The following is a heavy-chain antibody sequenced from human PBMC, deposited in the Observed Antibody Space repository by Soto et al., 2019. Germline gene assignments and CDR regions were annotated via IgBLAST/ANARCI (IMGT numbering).Heavy chain of an antibody. J-gene: IGHJ3*02. CDR2: IYYSGRT. CDR3: ARRRCELPEGIYAFDI. CDR1: GGSISSSSYY. Sequence: QLQLQESGPGLVKPSETLSLTCTVSGGSISSSSYYWGWIRQPPGKVLEWIGSIYYSGRTYYNPSLKGRFAISVDTAKRPFSPKLSSVTASDTAVYYCARRRCELPEGIYAFDIWGQVTMVTVSS. V-gene: IGHV4-39*01. D-gene: IGHD1-26*01.